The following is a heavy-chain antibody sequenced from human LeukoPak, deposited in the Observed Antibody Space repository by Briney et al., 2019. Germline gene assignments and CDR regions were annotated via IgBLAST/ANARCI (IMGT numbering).Heavy chain of an antibody. V-gene: IGHV4-34*09. D-gene: IGHD5-12*01. Sequence: TSETLSLTCSAYGGSFGGYFWSWIRQRPGKGLEWIGFIYYSGTTYYNPSLKSRLTLSKDTSKNHFSLTLSSVTAADTAVYYCARAHGSGGDYFDYWGQGTLVTVSS. J-gene: IGHJ4*02. CDR3: ARAHGSGGDYFDY. CDR2: IYYSGTT. CDR1: GGSFGGYF.